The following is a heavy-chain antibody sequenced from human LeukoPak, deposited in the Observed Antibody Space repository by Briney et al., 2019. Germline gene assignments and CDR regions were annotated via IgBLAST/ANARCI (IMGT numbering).Heavy chain of an antibody. CDR3: ARELGLGGDFT. CDR1: GGSISSGSYY. J-gene: IGHJ5*02. CDR2: IYYSGST. Sequence: TSSETLSLTCTVSGGSISSGSYYWSWIRQPPGKGLEWIGYIYYSGSTNYNPSLKSRVTMSINTSKNQFSLKLSSVTAADTAVYYCARELGLGGDFTWGQGTLVTVSS. V-gene: IGHV4-61*01. D-gene: IGHD4-17*01.